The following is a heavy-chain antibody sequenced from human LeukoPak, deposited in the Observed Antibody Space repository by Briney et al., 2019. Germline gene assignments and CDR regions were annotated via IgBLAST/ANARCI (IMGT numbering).Heavy chain of an antibody. CDR1: AGSISNYY. J-gene: IGHJ4*02. CDR2: ISYSGST. D-gene: IGHD4-17*01. Sequence: SETLSLTCTVSAGSISNYYWSWIRQPPGKGLEWIGYISYSGSTNYNPSLKSRVTISVDTSKNQFSLKVSSVTAADTAVYYCTRGESAVTLDYWGRGTLVTVSS. V-gene: IGHV4-59*08. CDR3: TRGESAVTLDY.